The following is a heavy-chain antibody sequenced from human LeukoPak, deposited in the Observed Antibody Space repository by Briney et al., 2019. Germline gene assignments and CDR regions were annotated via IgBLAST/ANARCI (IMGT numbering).Heavy chain of an antibody. CDR2: INPNSGGT. D-gene: IGHD3-10*01. CDR3: ARDKRRFGELLTESDY. V-gene: IGHV1-18*01. J-gene: IGHJ4*02. CDR1: GGTFSSYA. Sequence: ASVKVSCKASGGTFSSYAISWVRQAPGQGLEWMGWINPNSGGTNYAQKFQGRVTMTTDTSTSTAYMELRSLRSDDTAVYYCARDKRRFGELLTESDYWGQGTLVTVSS.